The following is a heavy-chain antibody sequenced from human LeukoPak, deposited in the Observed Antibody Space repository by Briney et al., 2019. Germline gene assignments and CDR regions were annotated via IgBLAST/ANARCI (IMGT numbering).Heavy chain of an antibody. CDR1: GYTLTELS. V-gene: IGHV1-24*01. Sequence: ASVKVSCKVSGYTLTELSMHWVRQAPGKGLEWMGGFDPEDGGTIYAQKFQGRVTMTEDTSTDTAYMELSSLRSEDTAVYYCATDLFGVVVSPNFDYWGQGTLVTVSS. D-gene: IGHD3-3*01. CDR2: FDPEDGGT. J-gene: IGHJ4*02. CDR3: ATDLFGVVVSPNFDY.